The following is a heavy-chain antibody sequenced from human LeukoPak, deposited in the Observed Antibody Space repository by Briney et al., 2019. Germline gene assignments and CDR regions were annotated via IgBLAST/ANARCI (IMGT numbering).Heavy chain of an antibody. CDR3: ARESVTMVRRAFDI. D-gene: IGHD3-10*01. J-gene: IGHJ3*02. CDR2: ISSSGSTI. V-gene: IGHV3-48*03. CDR1: GLTFSSYE. Sequence: GGYLRLSCAASGLTFSSYEMNWVRQAPGKGLEWVSYISSSGSTIYYADSVKGRFIISRDNAKNSLYLQMNSLRAEDTAVYYCARESVTMVRRAFDIWGQGTMVTVSS.